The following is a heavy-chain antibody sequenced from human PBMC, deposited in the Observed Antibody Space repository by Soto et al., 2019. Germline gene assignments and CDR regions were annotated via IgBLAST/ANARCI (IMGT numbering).Heavy chain of an antibody. CDR1: GGSISSSSYY. D-gene: IGHD5-12*01. CDR2: IYYSGST. V-gene: IGHV4-39*01. Sequence: SETLSLTCTVSGGSISSSSYYWGWIRQPPGKGLEWIGSIYYSGSTYYNPSLKSRVTISVDTSKNQFSLKLSSVTAADTAVYYCARRGYSGGKRSYYMDVWGKGTTVTVSS. J-gene: IGHJ6*03. CDR3: ARRGYSGGKRSYYMDV.